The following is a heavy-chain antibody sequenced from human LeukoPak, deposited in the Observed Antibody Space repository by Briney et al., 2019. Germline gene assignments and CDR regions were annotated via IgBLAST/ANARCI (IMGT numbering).Heavy chain of an antibody. Sequence: SATLSLPFXVYGGSFSGYYWSWIRPPPGKGLEWIGEINHSGSTNYNPSLKSRVTISVDTSKNQFSLKLSSVTAADTAVYYCARDIAVAFFDYWGQGTLVTVSS. V-gene: IGHV4-34*01. CDR3: ARDIAVAFFDY. CDR1: GGSFSGYY. D-gene: IGHD6-19*01. J-gene: IGHJ4*02. CDR2: INHSGST.